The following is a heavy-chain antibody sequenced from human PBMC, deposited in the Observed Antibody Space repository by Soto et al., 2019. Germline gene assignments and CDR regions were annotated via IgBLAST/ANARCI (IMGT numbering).Heavy chain of an antibody. Sequence: GGSLRLSCAASGFTFINYAMSWGRQAPGKGLDWVSGISARGTSTYYADSVKGRFTISRDNSKNTVHLHMNSLRAEDTAVYYCARYDFWAEDYWGQGTLVTVSS. D-gene: IGHD3-3*01. CDR1: GFTFINYA. CDR3: ARYDFWAEDY. V-gene: IGHV3-23*01. J-gene: IGHJ4*02. CDR2: ISARGTST.